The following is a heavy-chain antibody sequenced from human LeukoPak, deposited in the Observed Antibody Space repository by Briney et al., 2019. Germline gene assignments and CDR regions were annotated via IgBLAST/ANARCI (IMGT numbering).Heavy chain of an antibody. Sequence: PSETLSLTCTVSGGSISSGGYYWSWIRQHPGKGLEWIGYIYYSGSTYYNPSLKSRVTISVDTSKNQFSLKLSSVNAADTAVYYCARATLTRRGYSYGHIDYWGQGTLVTVSS. D-gene: IGHD5-18*01. CDR2: IYYSGST. CDR3: ARATLTRRGYSYGHIDY. J-gene: IGHJ4*02. V-gene: IGHV4-31*03. CDR1: GGSISSGGYY.